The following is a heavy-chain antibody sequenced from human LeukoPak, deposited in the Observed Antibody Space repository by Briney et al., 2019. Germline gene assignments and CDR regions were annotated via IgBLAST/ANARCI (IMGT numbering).Heavy chain of an antibody. D-gene: IGHD2-2*02. CDR3: ARDHCSSTSCYTFAY. V-gene: IGHV3-64*01. J-gene: IGHJ4*02. Sequence: GGSLRLSCAASGFTFSSYAMHWVRQAPGKGLEYVSAISSNGGSTYYANSVKGRFTISRDNSKNTLYLQMGSLRAEDMAVYYCARDHCSSTSCYTFAYWGQGTLVTVSS. CDR2: ISSNGGST. CDR1: GFTFSSYA.